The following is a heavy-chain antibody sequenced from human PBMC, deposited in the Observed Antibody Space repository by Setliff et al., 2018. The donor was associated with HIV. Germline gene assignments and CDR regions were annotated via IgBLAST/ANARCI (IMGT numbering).Heavy chain of an antibody. V-gene: IGHV3-30*03. CDR3: ARDHTALQFWPYYFDY. CDR2: TSYDGRTT. Sequence: LRLSCVASGFTFSSYGMHWVRQAPGKGLEWVAVTSYDGRTTYFGDSVKGRFTISRDNSKDTLYLEMNSLRSEDTAVYFCARDHTALQFWPYYFDYWGLGVQVTVSS. D-gene: IGHD3-3*02. J-gene: IGHJ4*02. CDR1: GFTFSSYG.